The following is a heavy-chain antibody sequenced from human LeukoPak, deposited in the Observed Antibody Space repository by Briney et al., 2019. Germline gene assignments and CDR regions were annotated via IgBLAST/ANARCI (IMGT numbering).Heavy chain of an antibody. J-gene: IGHJ6*03. V-gene: IGHV4-4*07. CDR1: GGSIGNFY. Sequence: SETLSLTCTVSGGSIGNFYWNWIRQPAGKGLEWIGRIFTTGSTNYNPSLKSRVTMSVATSKNQLSLRLSSVTAADTAVYYCARARYGSGSYHFMDVWGKGPTVTISS. CDR2: IFTTGST. CDR3: ARARYGSGSYHFMDV. D-gene: IGHD3-10*01.